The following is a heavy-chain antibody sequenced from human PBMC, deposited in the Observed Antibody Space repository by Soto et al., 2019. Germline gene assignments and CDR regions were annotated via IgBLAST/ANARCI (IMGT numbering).Heavy chain of an antibody. CDR1: GLTFSSYA. CDR3: AKGGRGSGSYSPMDV. J-gene: IGHJ6*02. Sequence: PGGYLRLSCAASGLTFSSYAMTWVRQAPGKGLEWVSTITNRGGSTGYADSVKGRFTISRDNSENTLYLQMNSLRAEDTGVYYCAKGGRGSGSYSPMDVWGQGTTVAVSS. V-gene: IGHV3-23*01. CDR2: ITNRGGST. D-gene: IGHD3-10*01.